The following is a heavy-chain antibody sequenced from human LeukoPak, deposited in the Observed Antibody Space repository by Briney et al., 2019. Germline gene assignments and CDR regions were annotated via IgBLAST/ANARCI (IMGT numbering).Heavy chain of an antibody. D-gene: IGHD5-18*01. V-gene: IGHV3-23*01. Sequence: PGGSLRLSCAASGLTFSICTMSWVRQTPGKGLEWVSGISASGGSTYYGDSVKGRFTISRDNSKNTLYLQMNSLRAEDTAVYYCARDGGYSYAWGQGTLVTVSS. CDR3: ARDGGYSYA. J-gene: IGHJ5*02. CDR1: GLTFSICT. CDR2: ISASGGST.